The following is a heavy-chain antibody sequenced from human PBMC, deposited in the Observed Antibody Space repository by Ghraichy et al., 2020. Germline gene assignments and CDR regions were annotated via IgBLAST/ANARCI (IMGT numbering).Heavy chain of an antibody. V-gene: IGHV3-53*01. D-gene: IGHD2-2*01. CDR2: IYSGDRI. J-gene: IGHJ5*02. Sequence: GSLRLSCAASGFTVSSNYMSWVRQAPGKGLEWVSVIYSGDRIYYADSVKGRFTISRDNSKNTLYLQMNSLRAEDTAVYYCARATRGWFDPWGQGTLVTVSS. CDR1: GFTVSSNY. CDR3: ARATRGWFDP.